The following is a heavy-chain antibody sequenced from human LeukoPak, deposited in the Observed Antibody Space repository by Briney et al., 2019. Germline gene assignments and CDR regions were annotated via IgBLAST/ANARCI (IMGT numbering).Heavy chain of an antibody. D-gene: IGHD1-20*01. J-gene: IGHJ3*02. CDR2: ISAYNGKT. Sequence: ASVKVSCKASGYTFTNYAIIWVRQAPGQGLEWMAYISAYNGKTEYAQKIQGRVTLTTDTSTNTAYMKLSSLRSDDTAVYYCAREFWCNDNNCYLSSFDIWGQGTVVTVSS. V-gene: IGHV1-18*01. CDR1: GYTFTNYA. CDR3: AREFWCNDNNCYLSSFDI.